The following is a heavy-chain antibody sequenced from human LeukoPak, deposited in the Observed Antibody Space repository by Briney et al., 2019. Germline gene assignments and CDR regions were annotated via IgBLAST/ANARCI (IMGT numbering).Heavy chain of an antibody. J-gene: IGHJ4*02. Sequence: GGSLRLSCAASGFTFSSNWMSWVRQAPGRGLQWVANIKQDGSEKYYVDSVKGRFTISKDNAKDSLYLQMSSLRAEDTAVYYCARGGSWFPHWGQGTLVTVSS. D-gene: IGHD6-13*01. CDR1: GFTFSSNW. CDR2: IKQDGSEK. CDR3: ARGGSWFPH. V-gene: IGHV3-7*04.